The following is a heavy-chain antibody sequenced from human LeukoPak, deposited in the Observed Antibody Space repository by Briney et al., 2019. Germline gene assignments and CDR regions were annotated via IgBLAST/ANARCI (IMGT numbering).Heavy chain of an antibody. CDR1: GYTFTSYG. J-gene: IGHJ4*02. CDR3: ASPGRYCSSTSCYVFDY. D-gene: IGHD2-2*01. Sequence: ASVTVSCKASGYTFTSYGINWVRQAPGQGLEWMGWISGYNGNTNYAQKLQGRVTMTTDTSTSTAYMELRSLRSDDTAVYYCASPGRYCSSTSCYVFDYWGQGTLVTVSS. CDR2: ISGYNGNT. V-gene: IGHV1-18*01.